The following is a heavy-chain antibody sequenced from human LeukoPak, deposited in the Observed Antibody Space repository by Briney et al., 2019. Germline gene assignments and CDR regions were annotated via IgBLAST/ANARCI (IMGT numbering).Heavy chain of an antibody. CDR3: ARDTLVGATVAFDY. V-gene: IGHV4-61*01. CDR2: IYYSGST. CDR1: GGSVSSGSYY. D-gene: IGHD1-26*01. Sequence: SETLSLTCTVSGGSVSSGSYYWSWIRQPPGKGLEWIGYIYYSGSTNYNPSLKGRVTISVDTSKNQFSLKLSSVTAADTAVYYCARDTLVGATVAFDYWGQGTLVTVSS. J-gene: IGHJ4*02.